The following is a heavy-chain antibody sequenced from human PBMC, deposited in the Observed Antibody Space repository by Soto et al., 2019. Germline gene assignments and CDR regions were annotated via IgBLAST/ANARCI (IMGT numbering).Heavy chain of an antibody. CDR2: IWYDGSNK. J-gene: IGHJ4*02. Sequence: GGSLRLSCAASGFTFSSYGMHWVRQAPGKGLEWVAVIWYDGSNKYYADSVKGRFTISGDNSKNTLYLQMNSLRAEDTAVYYCERDMGIAAAGNGFDYWGQGTLVTVSS. V-gene: IGHV3-33*01. D-gene: IGHD6-13*01. CDR1: GFTFSSYG. CDR3: ERDMGIAAAGNGFDY.